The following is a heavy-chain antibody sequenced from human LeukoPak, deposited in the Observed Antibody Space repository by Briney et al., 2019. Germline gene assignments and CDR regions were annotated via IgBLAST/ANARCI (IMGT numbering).Heavy chain of an antibody. CDR2: IHPSGST. CDR1: GGSISSYY. V-gene: IGHV4-4*07. CDR3: ARGPPPDFDY. Sequence: SETLSLTCTVSGGSISSYYWSWIRQPPGKGLEWIGRIHPSGSTNYNPSLKSRVTLSVDTSKNQFSLKLSSVTAADTAVYCARGPPPDFDYWGRGTLVTVSS. J-gene: IGHJ4*02.